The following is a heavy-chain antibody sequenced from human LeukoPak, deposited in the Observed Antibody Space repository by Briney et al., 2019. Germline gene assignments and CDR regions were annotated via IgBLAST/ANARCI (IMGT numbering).Heavy chain of an antibody. V-gene: IGHV4-4*07. CDR1: GGSISSYY. D-gene: IGHD3-10*01. CDR3: ATLLGSGSSSVDYYYYGMDV. CDR2: IYTSGST. Sequence: SETLSLTCTVSGGSISSYYWSWIRQPAGKGLERIGRIYTSGSTNYNPSLKSRVTISVDTSKNQFSLKLSSVTAADTAVYYCATLLGSGSSSVDYYYYGMDVWGQGTTVTVSS. J-gene: IGHJ6*02.